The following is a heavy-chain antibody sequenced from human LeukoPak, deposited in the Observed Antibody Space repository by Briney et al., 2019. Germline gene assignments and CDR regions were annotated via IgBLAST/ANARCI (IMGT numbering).Heavy chain of an antibody. CDR2: INPNSGGT. Sequence: ASVKVSCKASGYTFTGYYMHWVRQAPGQGLEWMGWINPNSGGTNYAQKFQGRVTMPRDTSISTAYMELSRLRSDDTAVYYCARDLGIAAAGISLPDYWGQGTLVTVSS. CDR3: ARDLGIAAAGISLPDY. CDR1: GYTFTGYY. J-gene: IGHJ4*02. D-gene: IGHD6-13*01. V-gene: IGHV1-2*02.